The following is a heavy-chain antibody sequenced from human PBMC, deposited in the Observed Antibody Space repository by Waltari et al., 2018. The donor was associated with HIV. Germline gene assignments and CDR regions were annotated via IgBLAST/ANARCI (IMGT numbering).Heavy chain of an antibody. CDR3: ATGIYGDYVKE. Sequence: QVQLVQYGAEVKKPGASVKVSCKASGYTFTAYYIHWVRQDPGQGLEWMGRSNPNKYGTNYAQKFQGRVTMTRDTSISTAAMELSRLRSDDKAVFYCATGIYGDYVKEWGQGTLVTVSS. CDR1: GYTFTAYY. D-gene: IGHD4-17*01. CDR2: SNPNKYGT. J-gene: IGHJ4*02. V-gene: IGHV1-2*06.